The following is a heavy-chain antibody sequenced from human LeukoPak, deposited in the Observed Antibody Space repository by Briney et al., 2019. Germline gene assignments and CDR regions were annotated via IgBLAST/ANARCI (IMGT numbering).Heavy chain of an antibody. CDR1: GFTFSTYA. CDR2: ISGRGVST. CDR3: AKAASGNWNDVSDY. V-gene: IGHV3-23*01. Sequence: GGSLRLSCAASGFTFSTYAMGWVRQAPGKGLEWVSAISGRGVSTSYADSVRGRFTISRDNSKKTLYLQMNSLRAEDTAVYYCAKAASGNWNDVSDYWGQGTLVTVSS. J-gene: IGHJ4*02. D-gene: IGHD1-20*01.